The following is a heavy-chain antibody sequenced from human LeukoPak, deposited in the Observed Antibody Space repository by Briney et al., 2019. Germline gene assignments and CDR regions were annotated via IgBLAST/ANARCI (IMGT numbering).Heavy chain of an antibody. CDR2: IHYSGST. Sequence: PSETLSLTCTVSGGSISSSSYHWGWIRQPPGKGLEWIGSIHYSGSTYYNPSLKSRVTISVDTSKNQLSLKLSSVTAADTAVYYCARTGNSGTSGYSRMGWYFDLWGRGTLVTVSS. CDR1: GGSISSSSYH. D-gene: IGHD3-22*01. V-gene: IGHV4-39*01. CDR3: ARTGNSGTSGYSRMGWYFDL. J-gene: IGHJ2*01.